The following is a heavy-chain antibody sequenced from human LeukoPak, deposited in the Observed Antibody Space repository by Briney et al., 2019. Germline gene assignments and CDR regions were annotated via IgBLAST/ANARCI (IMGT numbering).Heavy chain of an antibody. Sequence: GGSLRLSCAASGFTFDDYAMHWVRQAPGKGLEWVSGISWNSGSIGYADSVKGRFTISRDNAKNSLYLQMNSLRAEDTALYYCAKEERGYCSGGSWHNWFDPWGQGTLVTVSS. V-gene: IGHV3-9*01. CDR2: ISWNSGSI. CDR3: AKEERGYCSGGSWHNWFDP. CDR1: GFTFDDYA. J-gene: IGHJ5*02. D-gene: IGHD2-15*01.